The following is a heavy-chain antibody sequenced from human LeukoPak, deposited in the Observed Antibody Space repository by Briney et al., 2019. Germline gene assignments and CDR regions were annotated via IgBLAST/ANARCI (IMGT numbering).Heavy chain of an antibody. Sequence: PGGSLRLSRAASGFTVSSNYMSWVRQAPGKGLEWVSVIYSGGSTYYADSVKGRFTISRDNAKNSLYLQMNSLRAEDTAVYYCAREGEEAYYFDYWGQGTLVTVSS. CDR2: IYSGGST. D-gene: IGHD1-26*01. CDR3: AREGEEAYYFDY. V-gene: IGHV3-53*01. CDR1: GFTVSSNY. J-gene: IGHJ4*02.